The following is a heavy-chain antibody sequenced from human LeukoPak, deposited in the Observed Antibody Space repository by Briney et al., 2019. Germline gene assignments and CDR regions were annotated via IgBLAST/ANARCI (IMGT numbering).Heavy chain of an antibody. V-gene: IGHV3-7*01. CDR1: GFTFSSYW. Sequence: PGGSLRLSCAGSGFTFSSYWMSWVRQAPGKGLEWVANIKLDGSEKYYVDSVKGRFTISRDNAKNSLYLQMNSLRAEDTAVYYCARTSWGIAAAGDYWGQGTLVTVSS. CDR2: IKLDGSEK. J-gene: IGHJ4*02. D-gene: IGHD6-13*01. CDR3: ARTSWGIAAAGDY.